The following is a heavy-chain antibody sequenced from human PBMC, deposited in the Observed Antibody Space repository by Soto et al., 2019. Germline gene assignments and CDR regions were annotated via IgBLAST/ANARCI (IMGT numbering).Heavy chain of an antibody. CDR1: GFTLDDYA. CDR3: ARIAARLYSYYYYYMDV. V-gene: IGHV3-9*01. J-gene: IGHJ6*03. CDR2: ISWNSGSI. D-gene: IGHD6-6*01. Sequence: SLRLSCVASGFTLDDYAMHWVRQAPGKGLEWVSGISWNSGSIVYADSVKGRFTISRDNAKNSLHLQMNSLRAEDTVLYYSARIAARLYSYYYYYMDVWGKGTTVTVSS.